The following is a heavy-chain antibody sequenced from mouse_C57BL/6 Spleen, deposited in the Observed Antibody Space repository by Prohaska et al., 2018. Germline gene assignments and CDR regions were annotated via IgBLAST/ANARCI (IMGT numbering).Heavy chain of an antibody. CDR2: INSDGRSI. J-gene: IGHJ1*03. Sequence: EVQLLETGGGLVQPGGSRGLSCEGSWFTFSGFWMSWVRQTPGKTLEWIGDINSDGRSINYEPSIKDRFTIFRDNDKSTLYLQMSNVRSEDTATYFCMRYGNYWYFDVWGTGTTVTVSS. CDR3: MRYGNYWYFDV. V-gene: IGHV11-2*01. D-gene: IGHD2-1*01. CDR1: WFTFSGFW.